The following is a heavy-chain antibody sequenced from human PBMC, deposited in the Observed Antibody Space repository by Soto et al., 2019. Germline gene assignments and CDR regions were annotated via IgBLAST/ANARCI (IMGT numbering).Heavy chain of an antibody. J-gene: IGHJ4*02. Sequence: PSETLSLTCAVYDGSFSGYYWSWIRHPPGKGLEWIGEINHSGGTNYNPSLKSRVTISVDTSKNQFSLKLSSVTAADTAVYYCARHARGGYSYGYFDYWGQGTLVTVSS. CDR2: INHSGGT. CDR3: ARHARGGYSYGYFDY. CDR1: DGSFSGYY. D-gene: IGHD5-18*01. V-gene: IGHV4-34*01.